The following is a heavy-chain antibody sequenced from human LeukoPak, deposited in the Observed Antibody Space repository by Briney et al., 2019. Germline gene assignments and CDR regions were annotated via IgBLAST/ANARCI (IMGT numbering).Heavy chain of an antibody. D-gene: IGHD6-6*01. Sequence: PGGSLRLSCAASGFAFNYYAMSWVRQAPGKGLEWVSAISGSGGSTYYADSVKGRFTISRDNFKSSLDLQMNSLRSEDTAMYYCASRYSSSWWNGFDLWGQGTMATVS. CDR2: ISGSGGST. CDR1: GFAFNYYA. J-gene: IGHJ3*01. CDR3: ASRYSSSWWNGFDL. V-gene: IGHV3-23*01.